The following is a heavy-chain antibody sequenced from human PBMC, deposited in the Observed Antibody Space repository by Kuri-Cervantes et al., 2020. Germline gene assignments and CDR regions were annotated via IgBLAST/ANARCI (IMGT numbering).Heavy chain of an antibody. CDR2: ISYDGSNK. CDR1: GFTFSSYA. J-gene: IGHJ4*02. Sequence: LSLTCAASGFTFSSYAMHWVRQAPGKGLEWVAAISYDGSNKYYADSVKGRFTISRDNSKNTLYLQMNSLRAEDTAVYYCARDPSYYDSSGYFDYWGQGTLVTVSS. CDR3: ARDPSYYDSSGYFDY. V-gene: IGHV3-30*04. D-gene: IGHD3-22*01.